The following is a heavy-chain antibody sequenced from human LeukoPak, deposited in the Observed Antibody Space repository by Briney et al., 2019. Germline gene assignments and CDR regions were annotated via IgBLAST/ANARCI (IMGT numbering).Heavy chain of an antibody. CDR3: ASSGLDLNGFDP. CDR1: GGSFSGYY. Sequence: PSETLSLTCAVYGGSFSGYYWSWIRQPPGKGLEWIGEINHSGSTNYNPSLKSRVTISVDTSKNQFSLKLSSVTAADTAVYYCASSGLDLNGFDPWGQGTLVTVSS. D-gene: IGHD1-14*01. CDR2: INHSGST. J-gene: IGHJ5*02. V-gene: IGHV4-34*01.